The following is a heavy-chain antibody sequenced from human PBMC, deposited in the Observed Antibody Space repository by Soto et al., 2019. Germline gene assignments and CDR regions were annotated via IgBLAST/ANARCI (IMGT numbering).Heavy chain of an antibody. D-gene: IGHD4-17*01. V-gene: IGHV3-23*01. CDR2: ISGSGGST. J-gene: IGHJ4*02. CDR1: GFTFSSYA. CDR3: VKDRAVTTSGYFDY. Sequence: GGSLRLSCAASGFTFSSYAMSWVRQAPGKGLEWVSAISGSGGSTYYADSVKGRFTISRDNSKNTLYLQMNSLRAEDTAVYYCVKDRAVTTSGYFDYWGQGTLVTVSS.